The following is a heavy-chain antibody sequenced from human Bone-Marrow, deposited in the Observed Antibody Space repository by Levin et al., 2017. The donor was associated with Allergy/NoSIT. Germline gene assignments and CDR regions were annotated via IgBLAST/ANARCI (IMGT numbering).Heavy chain of an antibody. Sequence: SSETLSLTCTVSADSITNYFWVWIRQPPGKGLEWIGFISYSGNINYNLSLKSRATISVDTSKNQFSLRLSSVTAADTAMYYCARRVISAIGGWDMDVWGQGTTVTVSS. V-gene: IGHV4-59*08. J-gene: IGHJ6*02. CDR1: ADSITNYF. D-gene: IGHD2-21*02. CDR2: ISYSGNI. CDR3: ARRVISAIGGWDMDV.